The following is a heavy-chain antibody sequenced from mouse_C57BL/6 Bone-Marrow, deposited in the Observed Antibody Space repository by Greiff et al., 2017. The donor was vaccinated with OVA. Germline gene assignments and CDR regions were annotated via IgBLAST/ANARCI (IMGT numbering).Heavy chain of an antibody. CDR3: ARDPLWFYAMDY. Sequence: EVQLQESGGGLVKPGGSLKLSCAASGFTFSSYAMSWVRQTPEKRLEWVATISDGGSYTYYPDNVKGRFTISRDNAKNNLYLQMSHLKSEDTAMYYCARDPLWFYAMDYWGQGTSVTVSS. V-gene: IGHV5-4*01. J-gene: IGHJ4*01. CDR2: ISDGGSYT. D-gene: IGHD2-2*01. CDR1: GFTFSSYA.